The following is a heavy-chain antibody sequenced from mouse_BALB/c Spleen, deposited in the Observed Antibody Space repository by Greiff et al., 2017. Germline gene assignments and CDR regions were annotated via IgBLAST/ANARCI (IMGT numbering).Heavy chain of an antibody. CDR2: INPSNGGT. J-gene: IGHJ2*01. Sequence: QVQLQQSGAELVKPGASVKLSCKASGYTFTSYYMYWVKQRPGQGLEWIGEINPSNGGTNFNEKFKSKATLTVDKSSSTAYMQLSSLTSEDSAVYYCTRVYGNYPDDWGQGTTLTVSS. V-gene: IGHV1S81*02. CDR3: TRVYGNYPDD. D-gene: IGHD2-1*01. CDR1: GYTFTSYY.